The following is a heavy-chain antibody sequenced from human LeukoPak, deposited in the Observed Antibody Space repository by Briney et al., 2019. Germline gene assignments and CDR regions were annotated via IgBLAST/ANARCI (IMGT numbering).Heavy chain of an antibody. CDR3: AREGLDSNNAFDI. D-gene: IGHD3-22*01. CDR2: INDSGST. V-gene: IGHV4-34*01. Sequence: SETLSLTCAVYGGSLSGYYWSWIRQPPGKGLEWIGEINDSGSTNYNPSLKSRVTISVHTSKNQFSLKLSSVTAADTAVYYCAREGLDSNNAFDIWGQGTMVTVSS. J-gene: IGHJ3*02. CDR1: GGSLSGYY.